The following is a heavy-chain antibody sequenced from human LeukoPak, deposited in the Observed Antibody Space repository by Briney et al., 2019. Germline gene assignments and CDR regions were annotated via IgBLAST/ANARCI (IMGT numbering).Heavy chain of an antibody. CDR1: GFTFSSRDW. D-gene: IGHD6-13*01. Sequence: GGSLRLSCVASGFTFSSRDWMTWVRQAPGKGLGWVANIKQDGNEKNYVDSVKGRFTISRDNAKNSLYLQMNSLRAEDTAVYYCARDLVLGGLLDYWGQGTLVTVSS. CDR3: ARDLVLGGLLDY. J-gene: IGHJ4*02. CDR2: IKQDGNEK. V-gene: IGHV3-7*01.